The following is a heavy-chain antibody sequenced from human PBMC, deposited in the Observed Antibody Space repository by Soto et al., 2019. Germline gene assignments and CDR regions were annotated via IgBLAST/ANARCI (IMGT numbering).Heavy chain of an antibody. CDR3: ARGDPLLWFGEKVYYGMDV. Sequence: SSETLSLTCTVSGGFIRSYYWSWIRQPPGKGLEWIGYIYYSGSTNYNPSLKSRVTISVDTSKNQFSLKLSSVTAADTAVYYCARGDPLLWFGEKVYYGMDVWGQGTTVTVSS. CDR1: GGFIRSYY. V-gene: IGHV4-59*01. J-gene: IGHJ6*02. D-gene: IGHD3-10*01. CDR2: IYYSGST.